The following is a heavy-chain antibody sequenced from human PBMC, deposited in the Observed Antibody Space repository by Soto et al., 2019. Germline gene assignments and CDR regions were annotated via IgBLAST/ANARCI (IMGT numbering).Heavy chain of an antibody. J-gene: IGHJ4*02. CDR3: ARESPWGGQLLANYFDY. V-gene: IGHV3-30-3*01. D-gene: IGHD1-26*01. CDR1: GFTFSSYA. Sequence: QVQLVESGGGVVQPGRSLRLSCAASGFTFSSYAMHWVRQAPGKGLEWVAVISYDGSNKYYADSVKGRFTISRDNSKNTLYLQTNSLRAEDTAVYYCARESPWGGQLLANYFDYWGQGTLVTVSS. CDR2: ISYDGSNK.